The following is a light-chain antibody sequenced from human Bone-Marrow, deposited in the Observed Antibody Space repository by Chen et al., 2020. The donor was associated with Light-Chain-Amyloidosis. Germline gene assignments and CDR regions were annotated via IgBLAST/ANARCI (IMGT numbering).Light chain of an antibody. J-gene: IGLJ3*02. V-gene: IGLV3-21*02. CDR3: QVWDRSSDRPV. Sequence: SYVLTQPSSVSGAPGQTATIACGGNNIGSTSVHWYQQTPGQAPLLVVYDDSDRPSGIPERLSGSNSGHTATLTISRVEAGDEADYYCQVWDRSSDRPVFGGGTKLTVL. CDR1: NIGSTS. CDR2: DDS.